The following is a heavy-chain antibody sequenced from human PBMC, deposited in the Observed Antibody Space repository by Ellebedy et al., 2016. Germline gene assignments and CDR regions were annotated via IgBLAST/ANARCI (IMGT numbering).Heavy chain of an antibody. D-gene: IGHD2-8*01. V-gene: IGHV4-4*07. J-gene: IGHJ6*02. Sequence: SETLSLTCNVFGGSVSSDYWSWIRQPPGKGLEWIGRISASVSTNYNPSLKSRVTMSIDTSKSQFSVRLSSVTAADTALYYCAREVYVAGSYHYGLDVWGQGTTVTVSS. CDR1: GGSVSSDY. CDR3: AREVYVAGSYHYGLDV. CDR2: ISASVST.